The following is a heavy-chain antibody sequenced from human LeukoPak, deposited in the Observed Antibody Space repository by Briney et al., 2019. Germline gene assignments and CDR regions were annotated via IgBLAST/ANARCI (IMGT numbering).Heavy chain of an antibody. V-gene: IGHV1-18*01. D-gene: IGHD3-3*01. Sequence: GASVKVPCKASGYTFTSYGISWVRQAPGQGLEWMGWISAYNGNTNYAQKLQGRVTMTTDTSTSTAYMELRSLRSDDTAVYYCARVAPGYDFWSGYYIGTHYYYGMDVWGQGTTVTVSS. CDR2: ISAYNGNT. CDR3: ARVAPGYDFWSGYYIGTHYYYGMDV. CDR1: GYTFTSYG. J-gene: IGHJ6*02.